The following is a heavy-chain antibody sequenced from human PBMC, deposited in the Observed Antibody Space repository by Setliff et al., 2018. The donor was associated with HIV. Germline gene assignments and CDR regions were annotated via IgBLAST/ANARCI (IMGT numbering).Heavy chain of an antibody. CDR3: ARTLPQYTNLFDY. CDR2: INAGNGIT. D-gene: IGHD5-18*01. V-gene: IGHV1-3*01. J-gene: IGHJ4*02. CDR1: GYTFTSYG. Sequence: ASVKVSCKASGYTFTSYGISWVRQAPGQRLEWMGWINAGNGITKYSQKLQGRVTFTRDTFASTAYMELSRLRSDDTAVYYCARTLPQYTNLFDYWGQGTLVTVSS.